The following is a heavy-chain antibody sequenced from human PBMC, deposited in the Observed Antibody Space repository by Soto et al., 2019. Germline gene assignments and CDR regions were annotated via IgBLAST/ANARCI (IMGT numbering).Heavy chain of an antibody. J-gene: IGHJ5*02. CDR2: ISSSSSYI. D-gene: IGHD2-15*01. CDR3: ARGGKRIVWFGP. CDR1: GFTFSSYS. V-gene: IGHV3-21*01. Sequence: PGGSLRLSCAASGFTFSSYSMNWVRQAPGKGLEWVSSISSSSSYIYYADSVKGRFTISRDNAKNSLYLQMNSLRAEDTAVYYCARGGKRIVWFGPWGQGTLVTVSS.